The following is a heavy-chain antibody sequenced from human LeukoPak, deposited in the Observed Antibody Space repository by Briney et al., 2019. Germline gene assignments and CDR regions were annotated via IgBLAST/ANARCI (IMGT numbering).Heavy chain of an antibody. J-gene: IGHJ6*02. V-gene: IGHV1-46*01. CDR1: GYTFTSYY. Sequence: ASVKVPCKASGYTFTSYYMHWVRQAPAQGLEWMGIINPSGGSTSYAQKFQGRVTMTRDTSTSTVYMELSSLRSEDTAVYYCAREDRQQLVPYYYYGMDVWGQGTTVTVSS. CDR2: INPSGGST. CDR3: AREDRQQLVPYYYYGMDV. D-gene: IGHD6-13*01.